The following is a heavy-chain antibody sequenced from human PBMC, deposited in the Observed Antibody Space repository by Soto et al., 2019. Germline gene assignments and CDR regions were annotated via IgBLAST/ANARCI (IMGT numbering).Heavy chain of an antibody. CDR2: INPSGSNT. Sequence: GASVKVSCKSSGYTFSSYHMHWVRRAPGQGLEWMGIINPSGSNTIYAQKFQGRVTMTRDTSTSTDYMELSSLRSDDTAVYFCARDNSVAAAGSWWFDPWGQGTLVTVSS. CDR3: ARDNSVAAAGSWWFDP. J-gene: IGHJ5*02. CDR1: GYTFSSYH. V-gene: IGHV1-46*01. D-gene: IGHD6-13*01.